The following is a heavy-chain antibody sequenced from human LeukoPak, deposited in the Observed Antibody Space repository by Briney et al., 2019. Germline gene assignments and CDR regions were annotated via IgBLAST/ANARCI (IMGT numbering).Heavy chain of an antibody. Sequence: ASVKVSCKASGGTFSSYTISWVRQAPGQGLEWMGGIIPIFGTANYAQKFQGRVTITADESTSTAYMELSSLRSEDTAVYYCATIRAGYSSSWYGYWDYWGQGTLVTVSS. J-gene: IGHJ4*02. V-gene: IGHV1-69*01. D-gene: IGHD6-13*01. CDR2: IIPIFGTA. CDR1: GGTFSSYT. CDR3: ATIRAGYSSSWYGYWDY.